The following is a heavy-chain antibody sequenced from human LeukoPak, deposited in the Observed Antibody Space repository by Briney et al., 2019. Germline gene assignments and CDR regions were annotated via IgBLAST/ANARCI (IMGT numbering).Heavy chain of an antibody. J-gene: IGHJ4*02. V-gene: IGHV3-15*01. CDR2: IKSKTDGGTT. D-gene: IGHD5-12*01. Sequence: PGGSLRLSCAASGFTFSNAWMSWVRQGPGKGLEWVGRIKSKTDGGTTDYAAPVKGRFTISRDDSKNTLYLQMNSLKTEDTAVYYCTPVPASGYEFDYWGQGTLVTVSS. CDR1: GFTFSNAW. CDR3: TPVPASGYEFDY.